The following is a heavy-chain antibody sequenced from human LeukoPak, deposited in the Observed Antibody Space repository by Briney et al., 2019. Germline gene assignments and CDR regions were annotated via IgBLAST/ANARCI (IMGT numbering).Heavy chain of an antibody. V-gene: IGHV1-46*01. D-gene: IGHD1-26*01. CDR1: GYTFTSYY. CDR2: INPSGGST. Sequence: GASVKVSCKASGYTFTSYYMHWVRQAPGQGLEWMGIINPSGGSTSYAQKFQGRVTMTRDMSTSTVYMELSSLRSEDTAVYYCAREGSIVGATTYAFDTWGQGTMVTVSS. CDR3: AREGSIVGATTYAFDT. J-gene: IGHJ3*02.